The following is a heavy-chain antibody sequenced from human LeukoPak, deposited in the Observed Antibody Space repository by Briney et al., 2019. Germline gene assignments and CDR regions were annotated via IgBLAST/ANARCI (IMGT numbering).Heavy chain of an antibody. CDR2: INQDGGEK. V-gene: IGHV3-7*05. CDR1: GLTFSSSW. CDR3: ARDRGCNY. J-gene: IGHJ4*02. Sequence: PGGSLRLSCAASGLTFSSSWMSWVRQAPGKGLEWVANINQDGGEKYYVDSVKGRCTISRDNAKNALYLQMDSPRAEDTAVYYCARDRGCNYWGQGTLVTVSS.